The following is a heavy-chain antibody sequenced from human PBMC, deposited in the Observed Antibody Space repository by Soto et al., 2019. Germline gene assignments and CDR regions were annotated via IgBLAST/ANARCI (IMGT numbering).Heavy chain of an antibody. CDR2: INAGDGET. CDR1: GFTFSEYG. J-gene: IGHJ4*02. V-gene: IGHV1-3*01. CDR3: ARVSNGDLGGY. D-gene: IGHD4-17*01. Sequence: VRLEQSGAEVKKPGASVRLSCKTSGFTFSEYGLHWVRQAPGQSFEWMGWINAGDGETKYSQVFQGRVTISSDTSTRTLYMDVTNLNLEDTAVYFCARVSNGDLGGYWGQGTLVTVSS.